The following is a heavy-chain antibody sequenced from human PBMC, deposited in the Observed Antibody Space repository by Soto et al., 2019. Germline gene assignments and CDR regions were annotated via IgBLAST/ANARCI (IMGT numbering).Heavy chain of an antibody. V-gene: IGHV3-23*01. CDR2: LSGSGGTT. J-gene: IGHJ4*02. D-gene: IGHD5-18*01. CDR1: GFTFSSSP. Sequence: EVQLLESGGGLVQPGGSLRLSCAASGFTFSSSPMTWVRQAPGKGLEWVSTLSGSGGTTYYADSVKGRFTMSRDISNNTVYLQLSSLSPEDTAIYYCAKDFGYNYPSYSFDDWGQGTLVTVSS. CDR3: AKDFGYNYPSYSFDD.